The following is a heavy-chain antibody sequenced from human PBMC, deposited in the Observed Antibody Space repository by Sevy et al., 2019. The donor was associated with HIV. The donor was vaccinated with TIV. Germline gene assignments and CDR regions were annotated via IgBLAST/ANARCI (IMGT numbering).Heavy chain of an antibody. CDR1: GGSISSSSYY. J-gene: IGHJ6*03. CDR2: IYYSGST. Sequence: SETLSLTCTVSGGSISSSSYYWGWIRQPPGKGLEWIGSIYYSGSTYYNPSLKSRVTISVDTSKNQFSLKLSSVTAADTAVYYCARRPSGSYLYYYYYMDVWGKGTTVTVSS. CDR3: ARRPSGSYLYYYYYMDV. D-gene: IGHD1-26*01. V-gene: IGHV4-39*01.